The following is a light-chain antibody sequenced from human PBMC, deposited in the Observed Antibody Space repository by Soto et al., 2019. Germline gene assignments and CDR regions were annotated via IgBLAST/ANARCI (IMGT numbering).Light chain of an antibody. J-gene: IGLJ1*01. V-gene: IGLV2-18*02. CDR2: EVT. CDR3: SSYTSTSRYV. CDR1: SSDVGKYDR. Sequence: QSVLTQPPSVSGSPGQSVTISCTGTSSDVGKYDRVSWYQQPPGTAPKLIIYEVTNRPSRVPARFSGSKSGNTASLTISGLQAEDEADYYCSSYTSTSRYVFGDGTKLTVL.